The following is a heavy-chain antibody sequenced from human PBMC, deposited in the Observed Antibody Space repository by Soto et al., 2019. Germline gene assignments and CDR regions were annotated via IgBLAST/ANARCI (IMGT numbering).Heavy chain of an antibody. CDR3: AKDPRVGDTDSEYSPC. CDR2: INARGGGT. J-gene: IGHJ1*01. CDR1: GFTFSNYA. Sequence: EVQLLESGGGLVQPGGSLRLSCAASGFTFSNYAMSWVRQAPGKGLEWVSAINARGGGTYYAAPVKGRFTLSRDSSKNRLYLQFNSPRADDTAVYYCAKDPRVGDTDSEYSPCWGQGTLVTVS. V-gene: IGHV3-23*01. D-gene: IGHD1-26*01.